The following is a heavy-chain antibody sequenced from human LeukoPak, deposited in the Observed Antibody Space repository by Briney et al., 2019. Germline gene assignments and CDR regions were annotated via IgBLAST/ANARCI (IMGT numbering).Heavy chain of an antibody. CDR1: GFTFNDYY. V-gene: IGHV3-11*01. Sequence: GGSLRLSCAASGFTFNDYYTSWIRQAPGKGLEWLSYINIGGTNTHYADPVKGRFTISRDNAKKSLYLEMNNLRAEDTAVYYCATDGAGFDTWGQGVLVTVSS. CDR2: INIGGTNT. J-gene: IGHJ5*02. CDR3: ATDGAGFDT.